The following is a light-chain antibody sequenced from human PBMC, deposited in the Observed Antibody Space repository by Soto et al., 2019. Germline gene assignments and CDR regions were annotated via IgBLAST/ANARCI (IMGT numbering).Light chain of an antibody. J-gene: IGLJ2*01. CDR3: SSYTSSSTLVI. V-gene: IGLV2-14*01. Sequence: QSALTQPASVSGSPGQSITISCTGTSSDVGGFNYVSWCQQHPGKAPKLMIYEVSNRPSGLSNRFSGSKSGNTASLTISGLQAEDEADYYCSSYTSSSTLVIFGGGTKLTVL. CDR1: SSDVGGFNY. CDR2: EVS.